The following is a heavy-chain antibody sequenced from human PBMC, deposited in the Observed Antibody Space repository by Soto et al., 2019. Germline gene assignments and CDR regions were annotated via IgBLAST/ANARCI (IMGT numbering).Heavy chain of an antibody. J-gene: IGHJ3*01. CDR1: GFSVSTNF. CDR2: LYPGPGT. D-gene: IGHD2-21*01. V-gene: IGHV3-66*04. Sequence: EEQLVESGGGLVRPGGSLRLSCAVSGFSVSTNFMNWVRQAPGREPQWVAVLYPGPGTYYADSVQGRFIISRDDSTNTLLLHMTNMRAEDTAVYYCARQCDGDCSNAFPLWGQGTMVTVSS. CDR3: ARQCDGDCSNAFPL.